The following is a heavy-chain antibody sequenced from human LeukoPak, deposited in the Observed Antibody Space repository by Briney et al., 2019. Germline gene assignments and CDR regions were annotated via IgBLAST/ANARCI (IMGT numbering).Heavy chain of an antibody. D-gene: IGHD3-10*01. Sequence: GGSLRLSCAASGFTFSDYYMSWIRQAPGKGLEWVSYISSSGSTIYYADSVKGRFTISRDNAKNSLYLQMNSLRAEDTAVYYCAGARGAPPYYYYGMDVWGQGTTVTVSS. CDR2: ISSSGSTI. CDR3: AGARGAPPYYYYGMDV. J-gene: IGHJ6*02. V-gene: IGHV3-11*01. CDR1: GFTFSDYY.